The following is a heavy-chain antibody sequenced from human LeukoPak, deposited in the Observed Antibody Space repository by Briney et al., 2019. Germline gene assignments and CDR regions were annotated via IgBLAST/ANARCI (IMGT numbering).Heavy chain of an antibody. V-gene: IGHV5-51*01. D-gene: IGHD3-10*01. Sequence: GESLKISCKGSGYSFTSYWIGWVRQMPGKGLEWMGIIYPGDSDTRYSPSFQGQVTISADKSISTAYLQWSSLKASDTAMYYCARLSGSGSQRFPGIDYWGQGTLVTVSS. J-gene: IGHJ4*02. CDR3: ARLSGSGSQRFPGIDY. CDR1: GYSFTSYW. CDR2: IYPGDSDT.